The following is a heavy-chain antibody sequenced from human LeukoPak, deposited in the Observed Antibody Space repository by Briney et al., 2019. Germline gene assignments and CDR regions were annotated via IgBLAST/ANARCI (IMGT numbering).Heavy chain of an antibody. D-gene: IGHD3-16*01. CDR2: IRYDGSNK. J-gene: IGHJ5*01. V-gene: IGHV3-30*02. CDR3: AKGYRNHLLILLDS. CDR1: GFTFSSYG. Sequence: GGSLRLSCATSGFTFSSYGMHWVRQAPGKGLEWVSFIRYDGSNKHYAGSVKGRLTITRDNSKNTLYLQMNSLRAADTAVYYCAKGYRNHLLILLDSWGQGTLVTVSS.